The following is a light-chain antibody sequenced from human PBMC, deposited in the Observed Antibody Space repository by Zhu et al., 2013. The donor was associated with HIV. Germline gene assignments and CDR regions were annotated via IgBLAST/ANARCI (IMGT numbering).Light chain of an antibody. Sequence: QSVLTQPPSVSGAPGQRVTISCTGSSSNIGAGYDVHWYQQLPGTAPKLLIYDNNNRPSGIPERFSGSNSGNTATLTISRVEAGDEADYYCQVWDGSRDHGVFGSGTKVTVV. CDR3: QVWDGSRDHGV. J-gene: IGLJ1*01. CDR2: DNN. V-gene: IGLV1-40*01. CDR1: SSNIGAGYD.